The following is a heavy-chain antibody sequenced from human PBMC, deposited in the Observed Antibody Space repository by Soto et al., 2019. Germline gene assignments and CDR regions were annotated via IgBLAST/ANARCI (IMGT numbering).Heavy chain of an antibody. D-gene: IGHD2-21*02. Sequence: PGGSLRLSCAASGFTFSSYGMHWVRQAPGKGLEWVSVIRYISSNKYYADSVKGRFTISRDNSKNSLYLQMNSLRAEDTAVYYCASLLPFRSLDIWGQGTMVTVSS. CDR2: IRYISSNK. CDR3: ASLLPFRSLDI. CDR1: GFTFSSYG. V-gene: IGHV3-33*01. J-gene: IGHJ3*02.